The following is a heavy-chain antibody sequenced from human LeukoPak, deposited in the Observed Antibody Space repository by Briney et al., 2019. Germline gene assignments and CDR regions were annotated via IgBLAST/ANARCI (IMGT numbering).Heavy chain of an antibody. D-gene: IGHD2-8*01. CDR2: IKQDGSEK. CDR1: GFTFGTYW. V-gene: IGHV3-7*01. Sequence: GGSLRLSCAASGFTFGTYWMSWVRQAPGKGLEWVANIKQDGSEKYYVDSVKGRFTISRDNAKNSLYLQMNSLRAEDTAVYYCARDSDCTNGVCYTYYYYYMDVWGKGTTVTISS. CDR3: ARDSDCTNGVCYTYYYYYMDV. J-gene: IGHJ6*03.